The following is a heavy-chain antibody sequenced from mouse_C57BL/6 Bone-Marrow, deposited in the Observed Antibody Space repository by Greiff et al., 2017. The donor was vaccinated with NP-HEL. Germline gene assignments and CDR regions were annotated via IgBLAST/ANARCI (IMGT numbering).Heavy chain of an antibody. CDR3: VITTVL. CDR2: IRSKSSNYAT. J-gene: IGHJ4*01. V-gene: IGHV10-3*01. D-gene: IGHD1-1*01. CDR1: GFTFTTYA. Sequence: EVQLVESGGGLVQPKGSLKLSCAASGFTFTTYAMHWVRQAPGKGLEWVAHIRSKSSNYATYSADSVKDRFTISRDDSQSMLYLKMNNLETEDTTMYYCVITTVLGGQGTSVTVSS.